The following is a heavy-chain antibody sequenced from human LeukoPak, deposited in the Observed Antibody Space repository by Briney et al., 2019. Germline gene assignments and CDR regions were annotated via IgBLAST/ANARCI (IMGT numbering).Heavy chain of an antibody. Sequence: PGGSLRLSCAASGFTFDDYAMHWVRQAPGKGLEWVSGISWNSGSIGYADSVKGRFTISRDNAKNSLYLQMNSLRAEDTALYYRAKVAGRGVIIYYFDYWGQGTLVTVSS. CDR1: GFTFDDYA. D-gene: IGHD3-10*01. J-gene: IGHJ4*02. V-gene: IGHV3-9*01. CDR2: ISWNSGSI. CDR3: AKVAGRGVIIYYFDY.